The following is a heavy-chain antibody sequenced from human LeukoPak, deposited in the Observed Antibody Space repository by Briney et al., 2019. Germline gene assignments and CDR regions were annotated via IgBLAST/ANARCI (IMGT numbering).Heavy chain of an antibody. Sequence: GGSLRFSCAASGFTFSNYAMSWVRQAPGKGLEWVSAITGSGGNTYYADSVKGRFTISRDNSKNTVFLQMSSLRAEDTAVYYCAKWGDYDVLTGYYVSDYWGQGTLVTVSS. D-gene: IGHD3-9*01. CDR1: GFTFSNYA. CDR3: AKWGDYDVLTGYYVSDY. CDR2: ITGSGGNT. V-gene: IGHV3-23*01. J-gene: IGHJ4*02.